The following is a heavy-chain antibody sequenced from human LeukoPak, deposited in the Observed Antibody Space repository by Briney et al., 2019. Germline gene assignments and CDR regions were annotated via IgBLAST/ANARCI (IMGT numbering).Heavy chain of an antibody. CDR3: ARFVLGIGPNFDY. V-gene: IGHV4-59*01. CDR2: IYYSGST. Sequence: SETLSLTCTVSGGSISGYYWSWIRQPPGKGLEWIGYIYYSGSTNYNPSLKSRVTISVDTSKNQLSLKLSSVTAADTAVYYYARFVLGIGPNFDYWGQGTLVTVSS. J-gene: IGHJ4*02. D-gene: IGHD7-27*01. CDR1: GGSISGYY.